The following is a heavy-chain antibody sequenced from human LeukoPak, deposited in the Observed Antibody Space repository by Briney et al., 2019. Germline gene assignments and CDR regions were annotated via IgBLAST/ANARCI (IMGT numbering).Heavy chain of an antibody. D-gene: IGHD3-22*01. CDR2: IRGSGDST. Sequence: PGGSLRLSCAASGFSFGRYAMTWVRQAPGKGLEWVSAIRGSGDSTYYADSVKGRFTISRDNSKNTLYLQMKRLRAEDTARYYRAKGDDSSGYLFDHWGQGTLVTVSS. V-gene: IGHV3-23*01. CDR3: AKGDDSSGYLFDH. CDR1: GFSFGRYA. J-gene: IGHJ4*02.